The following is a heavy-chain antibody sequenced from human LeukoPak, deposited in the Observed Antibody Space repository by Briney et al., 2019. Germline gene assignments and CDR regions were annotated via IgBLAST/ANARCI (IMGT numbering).Heavy chain of an antibody. CDR3: ARVPLHDRNDYYYPH. D-gene: IGHD3-22*01. Sequence: GASVKVSCKASGGTFSSYAISWVRQAPGQRLEWMAWINAGNGNAKYSQKFQGRVTITRDTSASTAYMELSSLRSEDMAVYYCARVPLHDRNDYYYPHWGQGTVVTVSS. CDR1: GGTFSSYA. CDR2: INAGNGNA. J-gene: IGHJ1*01. V-gene: IGHV1-3*01.